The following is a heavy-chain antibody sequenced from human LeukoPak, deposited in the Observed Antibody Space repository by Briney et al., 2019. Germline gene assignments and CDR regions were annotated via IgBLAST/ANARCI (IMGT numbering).Heavy chain of an antibody. CDR1: GGTFSSYA. CDR2: IIPILGIA. CDR3: ARGGAGYSGSYYDAFDI. D-gene: IGHD1-26*01. J-gene: IGHJ3*02. V-gene: IGHV1-69*04. Sequence: SVKVSCKASGGTFSSYAISWVRQAPGQGLEWMGRIIPILGIANYAQKFQGRVTITADKSTSTAYMELSSLRSEDTAVYYCARGGAGYSGSYYDAFDIWGQGTMVTVSS.